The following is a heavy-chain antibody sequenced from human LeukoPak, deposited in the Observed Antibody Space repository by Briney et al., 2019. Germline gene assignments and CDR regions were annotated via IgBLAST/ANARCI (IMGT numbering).Heavy chain of an antibody. CDR1: GDSINNYF. CDR2: IYYSGST. CDR3: ARHKRLDP. V-gene: IGHV4-59*01. Sequence: SETLSLTCTVSGDSINNYFWTWLRQPPGKGLEWIGYIYYSGSTNYNPSLKTRVTISLDRSKNQFSLTLSSVTAADTAVYYCARHKRLDPWGQGTLVTVSA. J-gene: IGHJ5*02.